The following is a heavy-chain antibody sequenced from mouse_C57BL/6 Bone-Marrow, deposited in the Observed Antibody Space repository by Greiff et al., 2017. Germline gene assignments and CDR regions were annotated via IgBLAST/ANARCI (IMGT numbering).Heavy chain of an antibody. CDR2: LNYDGSST. CDR1: GFTFSDYY. V-gene: IGHV5-16*01. CDR3: ARDVGRGDYFDY. J-gene: IGHJ2*01. D-gene: IGHD4-1*01. Sequence: EVQLVESEGGLVQPGSSMKLSCTASGFTFSDYYMAWVRQVPEKGLEWVANLNYDGSSTYYLDSLKSRFIISREHAKNILYPQMSSLRSEDTATDYCARDVGRGDYFDYWGQGTTLTVSS.